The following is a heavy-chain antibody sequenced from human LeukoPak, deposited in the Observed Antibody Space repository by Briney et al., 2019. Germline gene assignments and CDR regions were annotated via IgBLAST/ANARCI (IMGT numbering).Heavy chain of an antibody. D-gene: IGHD3-10*01. V-gene: IGHV3-7*01. CDR2: IKQDGSEK. J-gene: IGHJ6*03. Sequence: PGWSLRLSCAASGFTLSSHWMSWGREAPGKGLEWGANIKQDGSEKYFVDSVKGRFTISRDKAKNSLYLQMNSLRAEDTAVYYCASFYSGRGCYYYYYMDVWGKGTTVTVSS. CDR3: ASFYSGRGCYYYYYMDV. CDR1: GFTLSSHW.